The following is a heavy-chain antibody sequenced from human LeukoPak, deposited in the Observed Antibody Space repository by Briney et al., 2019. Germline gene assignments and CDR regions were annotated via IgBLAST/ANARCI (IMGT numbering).Heavy chain of an antibody. D-gene: IGHD3-16*01. Sequence: GASVKVSCKASGYTFTGYYMHWVRQAPGQGLEWMGWINPNSGSTKYAQNIQGRVSMTRDTSITTAYMELTSLRSDDTAVYYCARDDGFYDWGQGTLVTVSS. J-gene: IGHJ4*02. V-gene: IGHV1-2*02. CDR1: GYTFTGYY. CDR3: ARDDGFYD. CDR2: INPNSGST.